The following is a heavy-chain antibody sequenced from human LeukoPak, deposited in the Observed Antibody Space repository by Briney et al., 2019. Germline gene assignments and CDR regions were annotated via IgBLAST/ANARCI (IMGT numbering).Heavy chain of an antibody. Sequence: PGGSLRLSCAASGFTVSSNYMSWVRQAPGKGLEWVLAISGSGGSTYYADSVKGRFTISRDISKNTLYLQMNSLRAEDTAVYYCAKVVLSGWYFDYWGQGTLVTVSS. V-gene: IGHV3-23*01. J-gene: IGHJ4*02. D-gene: IGHD6-19*01. CDR2: ISGSGGST. CDR3: AKVVLSGWYFDY. CDR1: GFTVSSNY.